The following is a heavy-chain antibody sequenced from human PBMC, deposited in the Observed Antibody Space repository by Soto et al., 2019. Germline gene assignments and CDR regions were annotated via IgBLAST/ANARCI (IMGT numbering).Heavy chain of an antibody. CDR2: INHSGST. J-gene: IGHJ4*02. CDR1: GGSFSGYY. V-gene: IGHV4-34*01. CDR3: ARMVVAATPNFDY. Sequence: QVQLQQWGAGLLKPSETLSLTCAVHGGSFSGYYWSWIRQPPGKGLEWIGEINHSGSTNYNPSLKSRVTISVDTSKNQFSLKLSSVTAADTAVYYCARMVVAATPNFDYWGQGTLVTVSS. D-gene: IGHD2-15*01.